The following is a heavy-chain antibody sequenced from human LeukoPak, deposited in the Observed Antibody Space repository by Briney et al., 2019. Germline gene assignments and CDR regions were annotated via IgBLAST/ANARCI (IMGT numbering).Heavy chain of an antibody. J-gene: IGHJ4*02. Sequence: SETLSLTCSVSGGSISNFFWSWIRQTPGKGLEWIGYIHHTGSTNDNPSLRGRVTISVDTSKNQLSLKLSPVTVADTAVYYCARRGPTFDQNSSGYFDSWGQGILVSVSS. CDR2: IHHTGST. CDR1: GGSISNFF. CDR3: ARRGPTFDQNSSGYFDS. D-gene: IGHD3-22*01. V-gene: IGHV4-59*12.